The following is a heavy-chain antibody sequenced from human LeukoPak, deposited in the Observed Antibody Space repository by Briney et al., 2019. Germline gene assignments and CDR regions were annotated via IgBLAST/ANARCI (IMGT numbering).Heavy chain of an antibody. CDR2: INAGNGNT. V-gene: IGHV1-3*01. CDR3: ARGYSAYYYYGMDV. D-gene: IGHD1-1*01. CDR1: GYTFTSYA. J-gene: IGHJ6*02. Sequence: ASVKVSCKASGYTFTSYAMHWVRQAPGQRLEWMGWINAGNGNTKYSQKFQGRVTITRDTSASTAYMELSSLRSEDTAVYYCARGYSAYYYYGMDVWGQGTTVTVSS.